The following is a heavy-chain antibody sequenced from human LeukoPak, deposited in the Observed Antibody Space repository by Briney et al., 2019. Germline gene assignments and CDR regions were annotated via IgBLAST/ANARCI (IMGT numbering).Heavy chain of an antibody. V-gene: IGHV4-34*01. Sequence: SETLSLTCAVYGGSFSGYYWSWIRQPPGKGLEWIGEINHSGSTNYNPSLKSRVTISVDTSKNQFSLKLSSVTAADTAVYYCARSKNYYDSSGYYFGFDYWGQGTLVTVSS. D-gene: IGHD3-22*01. CDR2: INHSGST. J-gene: IGHJ4*02. CDR3: ARSKNYYDSSGYYFGFDY. CDR1: GGSFSGYY.